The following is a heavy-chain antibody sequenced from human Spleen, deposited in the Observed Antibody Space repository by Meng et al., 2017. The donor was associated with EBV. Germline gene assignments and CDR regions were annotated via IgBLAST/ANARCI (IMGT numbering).Heavy chain of an antibody. CDR2: IYWDDDK. V-gene: IGHV2-5*02. Sequence: QITLKESGPTLVKPTQTLTLTCSFSGFSLSTYAVGVGWIRQPPGKALQWLALIYWDDDKRYSPSLKRRLTITKDTSKNQVVLTVTNMDPVDTATYYCAHLYNDFWNPYPYCDYWSQGTLVTVSA. CDR1: GFSLSTYAVG. J-gene: IGHJ4*02. CDR3: AHLYNDFWNPYPYCDY. D-gene: IGHD3-3*01.